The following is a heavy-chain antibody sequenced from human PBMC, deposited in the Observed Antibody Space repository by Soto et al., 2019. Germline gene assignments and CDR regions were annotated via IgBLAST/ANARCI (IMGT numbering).Heavy chain of an antibody. CDR2: VYDSAAT. J-gene: IGHJ4*02. Sequence: SETLSLTCTVSGGPLSSATYYWSWIRQTPGKGLEWLGYVYDSAATNYNPSLKSRITISLETSKNQFSLKLNDVRADDTAMYYCARRENDTTSYYWLHWGRGTLVTVSS. CDR1: GGPLSSATYY. D-gene: IGHD3-10*01. CDR3: ARRENDTTSYYWLH. V-gene: IGHV4-61*01.